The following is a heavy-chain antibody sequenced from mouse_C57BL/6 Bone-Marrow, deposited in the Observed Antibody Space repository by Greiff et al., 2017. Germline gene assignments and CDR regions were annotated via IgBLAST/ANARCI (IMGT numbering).Heavy chain of an antibody. D-gene: IGHD3-1*01. J-gene: IGHJ4*01. Sequence: EVQLQQSGAELVRPGASVKLSCTASGFNIKDDYMHWVKQRPEQGLEWIGWIDPENGDTEYASKFQGKATITADTSSNTAYLQLSRLTSEDTAVXCCTTRSSGYGAMDYWGQGTSVTVSS. CDR2: IDPENGDT. V-gene: IGHV14-4*01. CDR3: TTRSSGYGAMDY. CDR1: GFNIKDDY.